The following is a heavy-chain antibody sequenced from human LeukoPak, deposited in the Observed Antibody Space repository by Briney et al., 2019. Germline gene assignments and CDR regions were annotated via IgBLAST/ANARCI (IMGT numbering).Heavy chain of an antibody. CDR3: ARDPYGGNAGDYFDY. J-gene: IGHJ4*02. D-gene: IGHD4-23*01. CDR2: ISSSGSTI. CDR1: GFTFSDYY. Sequence: PGGSLRLSCAASGFTFSDYYMGWIRQAPGKGLEWVSYISSSGSTIYYADSVKGRFTISRDNAKNSLYLQMNSLRAEDTAVYYCARDPYGGNAGDYFDYWGQGTLVTVSS. V-gene: IGHV3-11*04.